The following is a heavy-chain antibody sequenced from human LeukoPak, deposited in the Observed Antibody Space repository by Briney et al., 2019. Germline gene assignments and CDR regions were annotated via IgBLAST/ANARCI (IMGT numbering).Heavy chain of an antibody. CDR3: ARASGSYWWFDS. CDR1: GYTFTGYY. J-gene: IGHJ5*01. D-gene: IGHD1-26*01. V-gene: IGHV1-2*02. CDR2: VNPNSGDT. Sequence: ASVKLSCKASGYTFTGYYLHWVRQAPGQGLEWMGCVNPNSGDTNYAQKFQGSVTMTRDTSITTVYMELSRLRSDDTAVYYCARASGSYWWFDSWGQGTLVTVSS.